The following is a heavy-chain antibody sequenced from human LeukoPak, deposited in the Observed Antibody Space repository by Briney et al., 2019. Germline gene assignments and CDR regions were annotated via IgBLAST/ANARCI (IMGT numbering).Heavy chain of an antibody. J-gene: IGHJ4*02. CDR2: IITNLGIA. CDR1: GGTLSSYT. Sequence: GSSVKVSCKDSGGTLSSYTISWVSEAPAQGVEWMVRIITNLGIANYAQRFQGRVTITADKSTSTAYMELSSLRSEDTAVYYCARDGLPVESDYWGQGTLVTVSS. D-gene: IGHD2-21*02. V-gene: IGHV1-69*04. CDR3: ARDGLPVESDY.